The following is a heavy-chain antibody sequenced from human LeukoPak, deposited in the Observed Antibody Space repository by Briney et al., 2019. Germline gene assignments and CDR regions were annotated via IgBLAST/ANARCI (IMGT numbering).Heavy chain of an antibody. D-gene: IGHD2-2*01. CDR3: AREGGVPAAEGDWFDP. Sequence: SETLSLTCAVYGGSFSGYYWSWIRQPPGKGLEWIGEINHSGSTNYNPSLKSRVTISVDTSKNQFSLKLSSVTAADTAVYYCAREGGVPAAEGDWFDPWGQGTLVTVSS. V-gene: IGHV4-34*01. J-gene: IGHJ5*02. CDR2: INHSGST. CDR1: GGSFSGYY.